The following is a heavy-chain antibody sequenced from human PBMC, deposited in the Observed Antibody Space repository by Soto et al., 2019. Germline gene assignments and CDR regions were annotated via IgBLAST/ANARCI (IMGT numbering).Heavy chain of an antibody. Sequence: QVQLQESGPGLVKPSETLSLTCTVSGGSISSYYWSWIRQPAGKGLEWIGRIYTSGSTNYNPSLKSRVTMSVDTSKNQFSLKLSSVTAADTAVYYCARASYYYGSGSYYHYYYYGMDVWGQGTTVTVSS. V-gene: IGHV4-4*07. CDR3: ARASYYYGSGSYYHYYYYGMDV. D-gene: IGHD3-10*01. CDR1: GGSISSYY. CDR2: IYTSGST. J-gene: IGHJ6*02.